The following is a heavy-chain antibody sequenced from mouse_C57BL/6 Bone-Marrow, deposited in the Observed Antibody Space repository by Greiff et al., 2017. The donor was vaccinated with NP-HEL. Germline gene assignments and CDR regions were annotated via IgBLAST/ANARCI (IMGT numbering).Heavy chain of an antibody. Sequence: EVKLMESGAELVRPGASVKLSCTASGFNIKDDYMHWVKQRPEQGLEWIGWIDPENGDTEYASKFQGKATITADTSSNTAYLQLSSLTSEDTAVYYCTTSTTVVEGYFDVWGTGTTVTVSS. CDR3: TTSTTVVEGYFDV. CDR1: GFNIKDDY. CDR2: IDPENGDT. D-gene: IGHD1-1*01. V-gene: IGHV14-4*01. J-gene: IGHJ1*03.